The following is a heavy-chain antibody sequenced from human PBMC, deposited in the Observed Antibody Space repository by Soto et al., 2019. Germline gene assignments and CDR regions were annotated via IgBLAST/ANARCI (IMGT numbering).Heavy chain of an antibody. Sequence: VQLLESGGDLVHPGGSLRLSCAASGFAFSSHPMSWVRQAPERGLEWVSGISDSGGLTYNADSVKGRFTISRDNSKNPLYLQTNSLRAEDTALYYCARRAFGSSRSFDIWGQGTMVTVSS. J-gene: IGHJ3*02. D-gene: IGHD6-6*01. V-gene: IGHV3-23*01. CDR3: ARRAFGSSRSFDI. CDR1: GFAFSSHP. CDR2: ISDSGGLT.